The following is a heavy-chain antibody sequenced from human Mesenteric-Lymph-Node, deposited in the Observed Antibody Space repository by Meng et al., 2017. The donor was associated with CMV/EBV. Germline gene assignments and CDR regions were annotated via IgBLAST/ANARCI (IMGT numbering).Heavy chain of an antibody. D-gene: IGHD5-12*01. CDR1: GFTFSSYA. Sequence: GGSLKISCAASGFTFSSYAMHWVRQAPGKGLEWVAVISYDGSNKYYADSVKGRFTISRDNSKNTLYLQMNSLRAEDTAVYYCARARIGWGYSGYDLENYFDYWGQGTLVTVSS. J-gene: IGHJ4*02. V-gene: IGHV3-30-3*01. CDR3: ARARIGWGYSGYDLENYFDY. CDR2: ISYDGSNK.